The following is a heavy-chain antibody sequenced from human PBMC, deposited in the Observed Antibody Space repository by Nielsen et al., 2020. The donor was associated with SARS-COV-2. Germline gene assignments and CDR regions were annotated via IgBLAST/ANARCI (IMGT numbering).Heavy chain of an antibody. J-gene: IGHJ4*02. D-gene: IGHD3-22*01. Sequence: SETLSLTCTVSGGSISSSSYYWGWIRQPPGKGLEWIGSIYYSGSTYYNPSLKSRVTISVDTSKNQFSLKLSSVTAADTAVYYCASSYDSSGYYFLYWGQGTLVTVSS. CDR1: GGSISSSSYY. CDR3: ASSYDSSGYYFLY. V-gene: IGHV4-39*01. CDR2: IYYSGST.